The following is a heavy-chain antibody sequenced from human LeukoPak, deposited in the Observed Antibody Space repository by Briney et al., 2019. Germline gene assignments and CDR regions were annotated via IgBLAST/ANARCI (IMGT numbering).Heavy chain of an antibody. CDR1: GDSISSDDYY. Sequence: SQTLSLTCTVSGDSISSDDYYWSWIRQPAGKGLEWIGFIFYSGTTNYNPSLKSRVTISVDTSKNQFSLKLSSVTAADTAVYYCARGGGLGAYYYYMDVWGKGTTVTISS. J-gene: IGHJ6*03. V-gene: IGHV4-61*10. CDR2: IFYSGTT. CDR3: ARGGGLGAYYYYMDV. D-gene: IGHD1-26*01.